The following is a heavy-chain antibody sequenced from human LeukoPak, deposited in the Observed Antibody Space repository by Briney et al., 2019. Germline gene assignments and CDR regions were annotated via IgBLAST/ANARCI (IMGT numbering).Heavy chain of an antibody. CDR3: AREGGGNWLLPHHFDY. D-gene: IGHD3-9*01. CDR2: IYYSGST. J-gene: IGHJ4*02. V-gene: IGHV4-39*02. CDR1: GGSISSSSYY. Sequence: SETLSLTCTVSGGSISSSSYYWGWIRRPPGQGLEWIGSIYYSGSTYYNPSLKSRVTISVDTSKNQFSLKLSSVTAADTAVYYCAREGGGNWLLPHHFDYWGQGTLVTVSS.